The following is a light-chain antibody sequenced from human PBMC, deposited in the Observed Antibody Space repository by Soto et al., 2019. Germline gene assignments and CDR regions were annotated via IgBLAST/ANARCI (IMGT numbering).Light chain of an antibody. CDR2: GVS. V-gene: IGKV3D-15*01. Sequence: EIVMTQSPATLSVSPGERATLSCRASQSVSSNLAWYQQKPGQAPRLLIYGVSTRATGIPARFSGSGSGTEFTLTISSLQSEDFAVYYCLHYYEWPRWTFGQGTRWIS. CDR1: QSVSSN. CDR3: LHYYEWPRWT. J-gene: IGKJ1*01.